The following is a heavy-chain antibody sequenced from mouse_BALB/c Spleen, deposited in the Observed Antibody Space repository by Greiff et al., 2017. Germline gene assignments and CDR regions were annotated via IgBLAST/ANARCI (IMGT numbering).Heavy chain of an antibody. CDR1: GYTFTSYY. Sequence: QVHVKQSGAELVKPGASVKLSCKASGYTFTSYYMYWVKQRPGQGLEWIGEINPSNGGTNFNEKFKSKATLTVDKSSSTAYMQLSSLTSDDSAVYYCTRWALTVPYFDYWGQGTTLTVSS. J-gene: IGHJ2*01. CDR2: INPSNGGT. V-gene: IGHV1S81*02. D-gene: IGHD4-1*01. CDR3: TRWALTVPYFDY.